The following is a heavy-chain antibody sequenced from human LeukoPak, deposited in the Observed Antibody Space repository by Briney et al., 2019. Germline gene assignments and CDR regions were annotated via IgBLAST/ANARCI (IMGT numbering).Heavy chain of an antibody. CDR2: IIPIFGTA. CDR1: GGTFSSYA. CDR3: AREMFSRRKPGYCSGGSCSNWFDP. J-gene: IGHJ5*02. D-gene: IGHD2-15*01. Sequence: SVKVSCKASGGTFSSYAISWVRQAPGQGLEWMGRIIPIFGTANYAQKFQGRVTITTDESTSTAYMVLSSLRSEDTAVYYCAREMFSRRKPGYCSGGSCSNWFDPWGQGTLVTVSS. V-gene: IGHV1-69*05.